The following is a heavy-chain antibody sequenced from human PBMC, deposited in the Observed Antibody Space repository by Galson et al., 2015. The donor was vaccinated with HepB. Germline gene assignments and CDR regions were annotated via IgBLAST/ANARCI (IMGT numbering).Heavy chain of an antibody. D-gene: IGHD1-7*01. CDR3: ARVPRDELELEVGYYYYGMDV. Sequence: SVKVSCKASGGTFSSYAISWVRQAPGQGLEWMGGIIPIFGTANYAQKFQGRVTITADESTSTAYMELSSLRSEDTAVYYCARVPRDELELEVGYYYYGMDVWGQGTTVTVSS. CDR2: IIPIFGTA. V-gene: IGHV1-69*13. CDR1: GGTFSSYA. J-gene: IGHJ6*02.